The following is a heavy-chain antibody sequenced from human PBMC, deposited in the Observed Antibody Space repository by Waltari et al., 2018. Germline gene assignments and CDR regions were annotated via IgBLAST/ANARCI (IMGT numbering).Heavy chain of an antibody. D-gene: IGHD2-8*01. V-gene: IGHV3-23*01. Sequence: VQLQESGPGLVKPSGTLSLTCAVSGGSISSSNWWSWVRQPPGKGLEWVSAISGSGVSTYYADSVKGRFTSSRDNSKNTLYLQMNSLRAEDTAVYYCAKDRARTNLLMVYVPDAFDIWGQGTMVIVSS. CDR2: ISGSGVST. CDR1: GGSISSSN. CDR3: AKDRARTNLLMVYVPDAFDI. J-gene: IGHJ3*02.